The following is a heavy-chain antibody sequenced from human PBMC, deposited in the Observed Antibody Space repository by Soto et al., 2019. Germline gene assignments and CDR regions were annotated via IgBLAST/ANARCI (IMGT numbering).Heavy chain of an antibody. D-gene: IGHD1-7*01. V-gene: IGHV1-69*13. CDR1: GGTFSSYA. J-gene: IGHJ6*02. CDR3: ARDLITGTTRDYYYYGMDV. CDR2: IIPIFGTA. Sequence: SVKVSCKASGGTFSSYAISWVRQAPGQGLEWMGGIIPIFGTANYAQKFQGRVTITADESTSTAYMELSSLRSEDTAVYYCARDLITGTTRDYYYYGMDVWGQGTTVTVSS.